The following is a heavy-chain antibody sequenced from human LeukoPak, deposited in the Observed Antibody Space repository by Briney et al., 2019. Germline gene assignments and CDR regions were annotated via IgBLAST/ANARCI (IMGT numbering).Heavy chain of an antibody. CDR3: AKAAAAPGFDF. CDR1: GFTFSESW. Sequence: GGSLRLSCVASGFTFSESWMTWVRQAPGKGLEWVATVSGSGDRMYHADSVKGRFTISRDNSKNTIYLQMNSLRAEDTALYYCAKAAAAPGFDFWGQGTLVTVSS. V-gene: IGHV3-23*01. CDR2: VSGSGDRM. J-gene: IGHJ4*02. D-gene: IGHD6-13*01.